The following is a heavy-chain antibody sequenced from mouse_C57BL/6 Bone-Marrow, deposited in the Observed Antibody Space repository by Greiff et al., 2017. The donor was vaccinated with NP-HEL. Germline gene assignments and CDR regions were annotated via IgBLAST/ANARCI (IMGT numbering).Heavy chain of an antibody. CDR2: IDPETGGT. Sequence: VQLQQSGAELVRPGASVTLSCKASGYTFTDYEMHWVKQTPVHGLEWIGAIDPETGGTAYNQKFKGKAILTADKSSRTAYMELRSLTSEDSAVYYCTRDSNFYDGYFPFAYWGQGTLVTVSA. CDR1: GYTFTDYE. V-gene: IGHV1-15*01. CDR3: TRDSNFYDGYFPFAY. D-gene: IGHD2-3*01. J-gene: IGHJ3*01.